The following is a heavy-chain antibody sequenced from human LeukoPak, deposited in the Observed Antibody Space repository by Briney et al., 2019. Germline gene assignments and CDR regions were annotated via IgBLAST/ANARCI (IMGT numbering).Heavy chain of an antibody. V-gene: IGHV4-34*01. Sequence: SESLSLTCAVYGASFSDHYWTWIRQPPGKGLEWIGEIDQSRSTKCNPSLKGRVTISLDTSKNQFSLDLTSVTAADTAVYYCAASSQLGSYNWFDPWGQGTPVTVSS. D-gene: IGHD1-1*01. CDR3: AASSQLGSYNWFDP. J-gene: IGHJ5*02. CDR1: GASFSDHY. CDR2: IDQSRST.